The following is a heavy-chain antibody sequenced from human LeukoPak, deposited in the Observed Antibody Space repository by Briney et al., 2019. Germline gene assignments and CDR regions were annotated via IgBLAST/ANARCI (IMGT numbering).Heavy chain of an antibody. CDR3: ASPWSSSSDGFDY. CDR1: GFTFSTSW. Sequence: GGSLRLSCAASGFTFSTSWMSWVRQAPGKGLEWVSAISGSGGSTYYADSVKGRFTISRDNSKNTLYLQMNSLRAEDTAVYYCASPWSSSSDGFDYWGQGTLVIVSS. D-gene: IGHD6-6*01. V-gene: IGHV3-23*01. CDR2: ISGSGGST. J-gene: IGHJ4*02.